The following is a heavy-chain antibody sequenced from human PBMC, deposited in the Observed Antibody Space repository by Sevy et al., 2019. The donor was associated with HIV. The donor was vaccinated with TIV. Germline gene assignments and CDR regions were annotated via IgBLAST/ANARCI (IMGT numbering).Heavy chain of an antibody. V-gene: IGHV3-23*01. CDR2: ISGSGGST. D-gene: IGHD3-22*01. CDR3: ASTIDYDSSGYYFNFDY. CDR1: GFTFNSYA. Sequence: QQGGSLRLSCAASGFTFNSYAMGWVRQAPGKGLEWVSGISGSGGSTYYADSVKGRFTISRDNSKNTLYLQMKSLRAEDTAAYYCASTIDYDSSGYYFNFDYWGQGILVTVSS. J-gene: IGHJ4*02.